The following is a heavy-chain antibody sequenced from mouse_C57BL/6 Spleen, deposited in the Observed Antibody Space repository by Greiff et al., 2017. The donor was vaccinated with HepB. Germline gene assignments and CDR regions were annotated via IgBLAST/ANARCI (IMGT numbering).Heavy chain of an antibody. CDR1: GFTFSDYG. J-gene: IGHJ1*03. CDR3: ARERGVVADWYFDV. Sequence: EVKLMESGGGLVKPGGSLKLSCAASGFTFSDYGMHWVRQAPEKGLEWVAYISSGSSTIYYADTVKGRFTISRDNAKNTLFLQMTSLRSEDTAMYYGARERGVVADWYFDVWGTGTTVTVSS. D-gene: IGHD1-1*01. V-gene: IGHV5-17*01. CDR2: ISSGSSTI.